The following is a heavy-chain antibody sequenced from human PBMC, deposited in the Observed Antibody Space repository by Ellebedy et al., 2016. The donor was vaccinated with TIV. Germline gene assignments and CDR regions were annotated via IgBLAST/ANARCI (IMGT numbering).Heavy chain of an antibody. D-gene: IGHD2-15*01. V-gene: IGHV3-30-3*01. J-gene: IGHJ3*01. CDR3: ASDTATVVTRNDALNL. Sequence: PGGSLRLSCAASGFTFRSYAMHWVRQAPGKGLEWLAVLSYDGSNKYYADSVKGRFTISRDNSKNTMYLQMDSLRPEETAVYYCASDTATVVTRNDALNLWGQGTMVIVSS. CDR1: GFTFRSYA. CDR2: LSYDGSNK.